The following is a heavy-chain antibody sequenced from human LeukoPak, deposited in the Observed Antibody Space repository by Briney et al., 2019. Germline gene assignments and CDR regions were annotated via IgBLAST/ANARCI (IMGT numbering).Heavy chain of an antibody. CDR1: GYTFTGYF. J-gene: IGHJ4*02. CDR2: INPNSGGT. D-gene: IGHD5-18*01. CDR3: ARGNSCGFDY. V-gene: IGHV1-2*06. Sequence: GASVKVSCKASGYTFTGYFIHWVRQAPGQGLEWMGRINPNSGGTNSAQKFQGRVTMTRDTSISTAYMELSRLRSDDTAVYYCARGNSCGFDYWGQGTLVTVSS.